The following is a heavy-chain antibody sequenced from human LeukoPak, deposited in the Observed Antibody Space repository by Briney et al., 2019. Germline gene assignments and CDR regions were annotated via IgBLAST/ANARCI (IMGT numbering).Heavy chain of an antibody. J-gene: IGHJ3*02. Sequence: GESLKISCKASGYSFSNYWINWVRQMPGKGLEWMGIIYADDSDTRYSPSFQGQVTISADKSISTAYLQWSSLKASDTAMYYCARRDYYDSTAFDIWGQGTMVTVSS. D-gene: IGHD3-22*01. CDR2: IYADDSDT. CDR3: ARRDYYDSTAFDI. CDR1: GYSFSNYW. V-gene: IGHV5-51*01.